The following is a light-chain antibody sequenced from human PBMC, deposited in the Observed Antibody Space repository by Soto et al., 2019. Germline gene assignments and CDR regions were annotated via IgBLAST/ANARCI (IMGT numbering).Light chain of an antibody. J-gene: IGKJ4*01. CDR1: QGISSY. V-gene: IGKV1-9*01. CDR2: DAS. Sequence: IQLTQSPSSLSASVGDRVTITCRASQGISSYLGWYQQKPGKAPNLLIYDASTLHSGVPSRFSDGGSGTDFTLTISSLQPEDFATYYCQQVNVYPSTFGGGTKVDIK. CDR3: QQVNVYPST.